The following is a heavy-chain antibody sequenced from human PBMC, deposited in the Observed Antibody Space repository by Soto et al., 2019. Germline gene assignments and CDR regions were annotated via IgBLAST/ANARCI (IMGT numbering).Heavy chain of an antibody. V-gene: IGHV4-39*01. J-gene: IGHJ4*02. D-gene: IGHD3-3*01. CDR2: IYYSGST. CDR1: GGSISRSSYY. Sequence: SETLSLTCTVSGGSISRSSYYWGWIRQPPGKGLEWIGSIYYSGSTYYNPSLKSRVTISVDTSKNQFSLKLSSVTAADTAVYYCAGRYYYCGSGYYFDYWGQGTLVTVSS. CDR3: AGRYYYCGSGYYFDY.